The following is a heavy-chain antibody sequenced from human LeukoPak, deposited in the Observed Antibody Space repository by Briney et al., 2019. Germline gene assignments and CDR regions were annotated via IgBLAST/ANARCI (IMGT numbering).Heavy chain of an antibody. CDR2: IIPIFGTA. J-gene: IGHJ4*02. V-gene: IGHV1-69*01. D-gene: IGHD5-12*01. CDR3: ARAYSGYDFFDY. Sequence: SVKVSCKACGGTFSRYAISWVRQAPGQGLEWMGGIIPIFGTANYAQKFQGRVTITADESTSTAYMEVSSLRSEDTAVYYCARAYSGYDFFDYWGQGILVTVSS. CDR1: GGTFSRYA.